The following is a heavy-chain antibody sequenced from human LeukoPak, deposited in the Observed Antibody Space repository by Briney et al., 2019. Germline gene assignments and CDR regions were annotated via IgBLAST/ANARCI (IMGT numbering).Heavy chain of an antibody. V-gene: IGHV4-39*02. Sequence: PSQTLSLTCTVSGGSIASAGYYWGWIRQPPGKGLEWIGSIYYSGSTYYNSSLKSRVTISVDTSKNQFSLKLSSVTAADTAVYXXARERSHAVDYWGQGTLV. D-gene: IGHD1-26*01. CDR1: GGSIASAGYY. CDR3: ARERSHAVDY. CDR2: IYYSGST. J-gene: IGHJ4*02.